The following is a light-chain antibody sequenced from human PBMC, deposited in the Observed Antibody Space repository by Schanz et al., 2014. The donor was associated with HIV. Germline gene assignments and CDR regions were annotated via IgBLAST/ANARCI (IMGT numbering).Light chain of an antibody. J-gene: IGLJ2*01. CDR3: QVWDGSTGVV. CDR1: NFGIKS. CDR2: YDT. Sequence: SYELTQPPSVSVAPGETARITCGANNFGIKSVHWYQQKPGQAPVLVISYDTDRPSGIPERFSGSNSGHTATLTLDRVETADEADYFCQVWDGSTGVVFGGGTKLTVL. V-gene: IGLV3-21*04.